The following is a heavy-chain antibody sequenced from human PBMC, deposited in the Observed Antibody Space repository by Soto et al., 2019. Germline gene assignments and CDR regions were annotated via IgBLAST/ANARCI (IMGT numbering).Heavy chain of an antibody. V-gene: IGHV1-3*01. Sequence: ASVKVSCKASGYTFTSYAMHWVRQAPGQRLEWMGWINAGNGNTKYSQKFQGRVTITKDTSASTAYMELSSLRSDDTAVYYCAKDRGGYYYYGMDVWGQGTTVTVSS. J-gene: IGHJ6*02. D-gene: IGHD3-10*01. CDR2: INAGNGNT. CDR1: GYTFTSYA. CDR3: AKDRGGYYYYGMDV.